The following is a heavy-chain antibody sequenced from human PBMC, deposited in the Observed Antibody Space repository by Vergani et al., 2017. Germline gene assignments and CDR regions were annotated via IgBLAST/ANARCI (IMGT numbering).Heavy chain of an antibody. CDR1: GFLFSDFW. V-gene: IGHV3-7*01. J-gene: IGHJ3*01. D-gene: IGHD3-3*01. Sequence: EVLFVVSWGGLVQPGESLRLSCTASGFLFSDFWMTWVRQVPGKGLEWVANIMPDGSATMYADSLRCRFTIAIKNAKNSLHLHMSSLRVEDTAVYFYSKSCFVGAFEPWGQGTMVTFSS. CDR2: IMPDGSAT. CDR3: SKSCFVGAFEP.